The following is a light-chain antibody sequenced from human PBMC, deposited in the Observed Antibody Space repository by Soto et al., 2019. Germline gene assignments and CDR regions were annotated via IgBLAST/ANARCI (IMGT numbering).Light chain of an antibody. CDR2: DAS. V-gene: IGKV1-5*01. Sequence: DIQMTQSPSTLSASVGDRVTITCRASQSISSWLAWYQQKPGKAPKLLIYDASSLESGVPSRFSGSGAGTESPPTISSQHPDFFATYSPQQYNSYPYTFGQGTKLEIK. J-gene: IGKJ2*01. CDR3: QQYNSYPYT. CDR1: QSISSW.